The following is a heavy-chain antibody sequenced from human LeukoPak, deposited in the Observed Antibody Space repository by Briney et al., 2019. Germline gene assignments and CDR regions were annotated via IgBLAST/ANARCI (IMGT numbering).Heavy chain of an antibody. Sequence: AGGSLRLSCAASGFTFDDYGMSWVRQAPGKGLERVSGINWNGGSTGYADSVKGRFTVSRDNAKNSLYLQMNSLRAEDTAFYYCARVRDIGYDTSTSDWGQGTLVTVSS. CDR2: INWNGGST. V-gene: IGHV3-20*04. D-gene: IGHD3-22*01. CDR1: GFTFDDYG. CDR3: ARVRDIGYDTSTSD. J-gene: IGHJ4*02.